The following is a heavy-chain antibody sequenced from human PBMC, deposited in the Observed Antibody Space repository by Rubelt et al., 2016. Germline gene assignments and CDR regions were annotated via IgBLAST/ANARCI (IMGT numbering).Heavy chain of an antibody. J-gene: IGHJ6*02. CDR1: EYTFTDYY. D-gene: IGHD3-16*01. V-gene: IGHV1-2*04. Sequence: QVQLVQSGAEVKKPGASVKVSCKASEYTFTDYYIHWVRQAPGQGLEWMGWINPNSGGTNYAQKFQDWVTMTRDTSITTAYMELRRLRSDDTAVYYCASPTGGDGPVWGQGTTVTVSS. CDR2: INPNSGGT. CDR3: ASPTGGDGPV.